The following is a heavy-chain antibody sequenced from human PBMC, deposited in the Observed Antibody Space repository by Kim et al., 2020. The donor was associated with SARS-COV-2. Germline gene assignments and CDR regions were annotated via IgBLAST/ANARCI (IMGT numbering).Heavy chain of an antibody. J-gene: IGHJ4*02. CDR1: GFTFSSYG. CDR2: IWYDGSNK. CDR3: ARGRESYDILTGYYYFDY. Sequence: GGSLRLSCAASGFTFSSYGMHWVRQAPGKGLEWVAVIWYDGSNKYYADSVKGRFTISRDNSKNTLYLQMNSLRAEDTAVYYCARGRESYDILTGYYYFDYWGQGTLVTVSS. D-gene: IGHD3-9*01. V-gene: IGHV3-33*01.